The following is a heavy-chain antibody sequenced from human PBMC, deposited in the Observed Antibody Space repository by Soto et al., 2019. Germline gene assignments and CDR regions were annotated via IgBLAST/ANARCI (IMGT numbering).Heavy chain of an antibody. Sequence: PGESLKISCAASGFTFSFHSMSWVRRAPGKGLEWVSYISSTSSARYYADSVRGRFTISRDNVKYSLYLQMNSLTDEDTAVYYCARDSDIYYGMDVWGQGTTVTVSS. CDR3: ARDSDIYYGMDV. V-gene: IGHV3-48*02. J-gene: IGHJ6*02. D-gene: IGHD3-9*01. CDR1: GFTFSFHS. CDR2: ISSTSSAR.